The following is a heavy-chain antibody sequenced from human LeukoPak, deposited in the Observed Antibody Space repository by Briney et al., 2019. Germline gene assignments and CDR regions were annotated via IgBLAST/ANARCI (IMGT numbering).Heavy chain of an antibody. CDR3: AKERGGGGYSYGQYYFDY. D-gene: IGHD5-18*01. CDR1: GFTFSSYG. Sequence: GGSLRLSCAASGFTFSSYGMHWVRQAPGKGLEWVAVIWYDGSNKYYADSVKGRFTISRDNSKNTLYLQMNSLRADDTAVYYCAKERGGGGYSYGQYYFDYWGQGTLVTVSS. J-gene: IGHJ4*02. V-gene: IGHV3-33*06. CDR2: IWYDGSNK.